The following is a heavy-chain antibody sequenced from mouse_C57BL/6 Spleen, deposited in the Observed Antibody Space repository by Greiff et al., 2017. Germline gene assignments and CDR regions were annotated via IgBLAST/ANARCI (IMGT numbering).Heavy chain of an antibody. Sequence: VQLQQSGPELVKPGASVKISCKASGYAFSSSWMNWVKQRPGKGLEWIGRIYPGDGDPNYNGKFKGKATLTADKSSSTAYMQLSSLTSEDSAVYFCARGGYGSSHDYWGQGTTLTVSS. CDR3: ARGGYGSSHDY. D-gene: IGHD1-1*01. CDR1: GYAFSSSW. CDR2: IYPGDGDP. V-gene: IGHV1-82*01. J-gene: IGHJ2*01.